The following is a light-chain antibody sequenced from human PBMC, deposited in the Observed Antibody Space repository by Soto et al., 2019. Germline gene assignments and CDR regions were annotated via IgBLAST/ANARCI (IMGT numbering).Light chain of an antibody. Sequence: DIQMTQSPSTLSASVGDRVTITGRASQSISSWLAWYQQKPGKAPKLLIYDASSLESGVPSRFSGSGSGTEFTLTISSLQPDDFATYYCQQYNSYHTFGQGTKLEIK. V-gene: IGKV1-5*01. J-gene: IGKJ2*01. CDR3: QQYNSYHT. CDR1: QSISSW. CDR2: DAS.